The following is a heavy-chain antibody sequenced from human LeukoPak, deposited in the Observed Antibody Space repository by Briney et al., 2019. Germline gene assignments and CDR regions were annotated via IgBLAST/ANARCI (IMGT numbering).Heavy chain of an antibody. CDR1: GYRFSSYW. CDR2: IYPGDSDT. CDR3: TRGDMSTLRVGC. V-gene: IGHV5-51*01. J-gene: IGHJ4*02. D-gene: IGHD3-9*01. Sequence: GESLKISCQGSGYRFSSYWIGWVRQLPGKGLEWMGIIYPGDSDTTYSPSFLGQVTISADRSIGTAYLHWSSLKASDTAMYYCTRGDMSTLRVGCWGQGTLVTVSS.